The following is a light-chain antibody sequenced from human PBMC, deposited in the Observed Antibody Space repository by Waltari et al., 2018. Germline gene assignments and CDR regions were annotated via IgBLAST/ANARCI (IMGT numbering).Light chain of an antibody. V-gene: IGKV3-20*01. CDR2: GAT. J-gene: IGKJ5*01. Sequence: DIVLTQSPVILSLSPGDRATLSCRASQTIATNFIAWYQLKPGRAPRLLIQGATRRATGISEFFSGSGSGTDFTLTISRLEPEDFAVYYCQHYGSSMITFGQGTRLEMK. CDR3: QHYGSSMIT. CDR1: QTIATNF.